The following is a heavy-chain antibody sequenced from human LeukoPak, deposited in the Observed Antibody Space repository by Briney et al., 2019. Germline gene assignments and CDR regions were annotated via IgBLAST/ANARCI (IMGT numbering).Heavy chain of an antibody. D-gene: IGHD2-21*02. CDR1: GFTFSSYG. V-gene: IGHV3-30*18. CDR2: ISYDGSNK. J-gene: IGHJ4*02. CDR3: AKDRLAYCGGDCRRLDY. Sequence: GGSLRLSCAASGFTFSSYGMHWVRQAPGKGLEWVAVISYDGSNKYYADSVKGRFTISRDNSKNTLYLQMNSLRAEDTAVYYCAKDRLAYCGGDCRRLDYWGQGTLVTVSS.